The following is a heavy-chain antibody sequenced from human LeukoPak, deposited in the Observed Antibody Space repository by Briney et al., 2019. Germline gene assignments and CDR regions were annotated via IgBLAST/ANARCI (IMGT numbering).Heavy chain of an antibody. CDR1: GFTFTICA. D-gene: IGHD4-17*01. Sequence: SVTVSCTSSGFTFTICAVQWVRQARGQRLEWMGWIVVGSGNTNYAQKFQERVTITRDMSTSTAYMEMSSLRSEDTAVYYCAVLHYGDYVYWGQGTLVAVSS. J-gene: IGHJ4*02. CDR3: AVLHYGDYVY. CDR2: IVVGSGNT. V-gene: IGHV1-58*01.